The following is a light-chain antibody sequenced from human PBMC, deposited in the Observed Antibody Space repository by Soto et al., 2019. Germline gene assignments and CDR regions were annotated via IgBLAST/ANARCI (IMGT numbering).Light chain of an antibody. CDR2: DVS. V-gene: IGLV2-11*01. Sequence: QSVLTQPRSVSGSPGQSVTISCTGTSSDVGGYNFVSWYQQHPGKAPKFMIYDVSKRPSGVPDRFSGSKSGNTASLTISGLQAEDEADYYCCSYAGSSTPHVVFGGGTQLTVL. CDR3: CSYAGSSTPHVV. J-gene: IGLJ2*01. CDR1: SSDVGGYNF.